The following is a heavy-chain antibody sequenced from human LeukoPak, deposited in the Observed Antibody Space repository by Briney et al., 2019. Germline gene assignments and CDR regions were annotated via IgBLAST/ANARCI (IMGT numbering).Heavy chain of an antibody. CDR3: ARGRITIFGVLTPHFDY. D-gene: IGHD3-3*01. V-gene: IGHV4-59*01. J-gene: IGHJ4*02. CDR2: IHDRTNT. Sequence: SETLSLTCTVSRGSISSYYWSWIRQPPGKGLEWLAYIHDRTNTNYNPYLNSRVTISVDTSKNQFSLKLSSVNAADTAVYYCARGRITIFGVLTPHFDYWGQGILVTVSS. CDR1: RGSISSYY.